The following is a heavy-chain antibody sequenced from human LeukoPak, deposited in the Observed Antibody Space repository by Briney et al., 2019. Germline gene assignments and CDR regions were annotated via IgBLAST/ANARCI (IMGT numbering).Heavy chain of an antibody. CDR3: ARGPARITIFGVVTPGNFDY. J-gene: IGHJ4*02. CDR2: INHSGST. Sequence: SETLSLTCAVYGGSFSGYYWSWICQPPGKGLEWIGEINHSGSTNYNPSLKSRVTISVDTSKNQFSLKLSSVTAADTAVYYCARGPARITIFGVVTPGNFDYWGQGTLVTVSS. V-gene: IGHV4-34*01. CDR1: GGSFSGYY. D-gene: IGHD3-3*01.